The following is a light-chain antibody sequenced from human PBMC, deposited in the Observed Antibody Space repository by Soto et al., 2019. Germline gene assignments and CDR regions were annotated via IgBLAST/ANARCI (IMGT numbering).Light chain of an antibody. CDR2: GAS. V-gene: IGKV3-20*01. J-gene: IGKJ1*01. CDR3: QQYDSSPRT. Sequence: EIVLTQSPGTLSLSPGERAPLSCRASQSISSSYLAWYQQKPGQAPRLLIYGASSRATGIPDRFSGSGSGTDFTLTINRLEPEDFAVYYCQQYDSSPRTFGQGTKVDI. CDR1: QSISSSY.